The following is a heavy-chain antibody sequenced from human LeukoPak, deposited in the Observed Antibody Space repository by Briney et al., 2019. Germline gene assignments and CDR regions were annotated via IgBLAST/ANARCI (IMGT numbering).Heavy chain of an antibody. J-gene: IGHJ3*01. CDR2: IYYSGIT. V-gene: IGHV4-39*01. D-gene: IGHD3-16*02. CDR1: GGSISSSSYS. Sequence: SETLSLTCAVSGGSISSSSYSWGWIRQPPGKGLEWIGTIYYSGITYYHSSLKSRITISVDTSKDQFSLRLSSVTAADTAMYYCARNATSRSFDVWGQGTMVTVSS. CDR3: ARNATSRSFDV.